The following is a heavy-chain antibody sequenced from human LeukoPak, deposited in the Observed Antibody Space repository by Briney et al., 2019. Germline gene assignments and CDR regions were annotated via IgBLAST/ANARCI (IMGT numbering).Heavy chain of an antibody. CDR2: ISSSGGST. CDR1: GFTFSSYA. D-gene: IGHD1-26*01. CDR3: ARDPRGSPYYFDY. J-gene: IGHJ4*02. Sequence: GGSLRLSCSASGFTFSSYAMHWVRQAPGKGLEYVSAISSSGGSTYYADLVKGRFTISRDNSKNTLYLQMNSLRVEDAAVYYCARDPRGSPYYFDYWGQGTLVTVSS. V-gene: IGHV3-64*04.